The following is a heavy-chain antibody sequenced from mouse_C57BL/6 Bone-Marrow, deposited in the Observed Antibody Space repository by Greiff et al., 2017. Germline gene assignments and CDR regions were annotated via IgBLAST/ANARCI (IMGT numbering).Heavy chain of an antibody. CDR2: IDPNSGGT. Sequence: VKLVESGAELVKPGASVKLSCKASGYTFTSYWMHWVKQRPGRGLEWIGRIDPNSGGTKYNEKFKSKATLTVDKPSSTAYMQLSSLTSEDSAVYYCARSVGCNWDAMDYWGQGTSVTVSS. V-gene: IGHV1-72*01. D-gene: IGHD4-1*02. CDR1: GYTFTSYW. J-gene: IGHJ4*01. CDR3: ARSVGCNWDAMDY.